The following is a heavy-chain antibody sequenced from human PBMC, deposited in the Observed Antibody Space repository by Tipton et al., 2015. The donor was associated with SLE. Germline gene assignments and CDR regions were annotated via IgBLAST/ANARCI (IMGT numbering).Heavy chain of an antibody. CDR1: GVSISTSSYY. J-gene: IGHJ5*02. CDR3: ARPRGVTVTTSWFDP. V-gene: IGHV4-39*07. CDR2: ICYTVST. Sequence: TLSLTCTVSGVSISTSSYYWGWFRQPPVKGLEWIGSICYTVSTYYNPSLKSRVTISIDTSKNQCSLKLSSVTAADTAVYFCARPRGVTVTTSWFDPWGQGTLVTVSS. D-gene: IGHD4-11*01.